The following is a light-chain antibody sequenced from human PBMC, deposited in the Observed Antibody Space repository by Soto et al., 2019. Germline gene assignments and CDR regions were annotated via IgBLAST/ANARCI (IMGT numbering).Light chain of an antibody. J-gene: IGKJ1*01. CDR2: EVS. CDR3: QQYMSYS. V-gene: IGKV2-29*03. CDR1: QSLLHSDGKTY. Sequence: DIVMTQTPLSLSVTPGQPASISCKSSQSLLHSDGKTYLYWYLQKPGQSPQLLIYEVSSRFSGVPDRFSGSGSGTEFTLTISSLQPDDFATYYCQQYMSYSFGQGTKVDIK.